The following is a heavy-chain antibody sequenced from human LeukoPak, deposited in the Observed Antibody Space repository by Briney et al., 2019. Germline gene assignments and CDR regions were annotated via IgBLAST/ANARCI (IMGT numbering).Heavy chain of an antibody. Sequence: ASVKVSCKASGYTFTDYYIHWVRQAPGQGLEWMGWINPKTGYTNSAQKFQGRVTMTRDTSIITAFMELSRLTSDDTAVYYCAKDGSSGSSRNHVDFWGQGTLVTVSS. CDR3: AKDGSSGSSRNHVDF. J-gene: IGHJ4*02. CDR1: GYTFTDYY. CDR2: INPKTGYT. D-gene: IGHD1-14*01. V-gene: IGHV1-2*02.